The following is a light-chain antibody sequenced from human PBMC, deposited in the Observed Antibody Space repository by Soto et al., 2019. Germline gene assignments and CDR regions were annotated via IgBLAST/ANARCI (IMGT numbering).Light chain of an antibody. J-gene: IGLJ1*01. CDR2: EVS. CDR3: SSYTSSSTLYV. Sequence: QYALTQPASVSGSPGQSITISCTGTSSDVGGYNYVSWYQQHPGKAPKLMIYEVSNRPSGVSNLFSGSKSGNTASLTISGLQAEDEADYYCSSYTSSSTLYVFVTGTKLTVL. V-gene: IGLV2-14*01. CDR1: SSDVGGYNY.